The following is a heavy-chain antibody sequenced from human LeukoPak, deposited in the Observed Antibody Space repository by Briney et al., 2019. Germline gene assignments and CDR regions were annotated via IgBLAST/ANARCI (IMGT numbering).Heavy chain of an antibody. CDR2: INHSGST. J-gene: IGHJ5*02. CDR3: ARGGEGTNGVCLNWFDP. D-gene: IGHD2-8*01. CDR1: GGSFSGYY. V-gene: IGHV4-34*01. Sequence: SETLSLTCAVYGGSFSGYYWSWLRQPLGKGLEWIGEINHSGSTNYNPSLKSRVTITVDTSKNQFSLKLSSVTAADTAVYYCARGGEGTNGVCLNWFDPWGQGTLVTVSS.